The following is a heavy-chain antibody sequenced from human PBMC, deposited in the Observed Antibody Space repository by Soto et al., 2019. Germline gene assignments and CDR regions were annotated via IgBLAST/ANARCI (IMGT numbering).Heavy chain of an antibody. CDR3: ARDGNFALRGYSFGFDF. Sequence: ASVKVSCKASGYRFTTHYIPWVRQAPGQGLEWMGRMNVDTGGTTYAHKFQGRVTMTRDTSIRTAYLEVSSVKSDDTAMYYCARDGNFALRGYSFGFDFWGQGTLVTVSS. V-gene: IGHV1-2*06. CDR1: GYRFTTHY. D-gene: IGHD5-18*01. J-gene: IGHJ4*02. CDR2: MNVDTGGT.